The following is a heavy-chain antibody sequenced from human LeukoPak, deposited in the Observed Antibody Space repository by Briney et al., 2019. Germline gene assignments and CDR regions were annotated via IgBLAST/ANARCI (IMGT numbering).Heavy chain of an antibody. D-gene: IGHD4-17*01. J-gene: IGHJ4*02. CDR1: GYTFSSYA. CDR2: ISAYNGKT. V-gene: IGHV1-18*01. CDR3: ARDYGRPGRLDY. Sequence: GASVKVSCKASGYTFSSYAISWVRQAPGQELQWMGWISAYNGKTNYAQKVQGRVTMTTDTSTSTAHMELRSLRSDDTAVYYCARDYGRPGRLDYWGQGTLVTVSS.